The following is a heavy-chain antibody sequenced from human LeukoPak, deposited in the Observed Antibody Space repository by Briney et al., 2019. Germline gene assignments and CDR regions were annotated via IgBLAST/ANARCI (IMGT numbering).Heavy chain of an antibody. CDR2: IRYDGTKK. V-gene: IGHV3-30*02. CDR3: AKEDVAHVTLAVAGPFGIDY. J-gene: IGHJ4*02. Sequence: GGSLRLSCAASGFTFSSYAMHWVRQAPGKGLEWVAFIRYDGTKKYFADSVKGRFTISRDNSKNTLYLQMNSLRAEDTAVYYCAKEDVAHVTLAVAGPFGIDYWGQGTLVTVSS. D-gene: IGHD6-19*01. CDR1: GFTFSSYA.